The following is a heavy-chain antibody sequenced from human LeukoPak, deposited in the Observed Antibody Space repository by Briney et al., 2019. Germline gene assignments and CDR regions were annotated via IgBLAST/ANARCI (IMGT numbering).Heavy chain of an antibody. D-gene: IGHD3-10*01. V-gene: IGHV3-73*01. CDR1: GFTFSGSA. J-gene: IGHJ6*03. CDR3: TRVELLWFGESGDYYMDV. CDR2: IRSKANSYAT. Sequence: GGSLRLSCAASGFTFSGSAMHWVRQASGKGLEWVGRIRSKANSYATAYAASVKGRFTISRDDSKNTAYLQMNSLKTEDTAVYYCTRVELLWFGESGDYYMDVWGKGTTVTVSS.